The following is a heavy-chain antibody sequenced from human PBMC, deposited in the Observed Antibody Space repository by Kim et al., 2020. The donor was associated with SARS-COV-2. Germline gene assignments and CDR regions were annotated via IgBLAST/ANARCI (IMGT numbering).Heavy chain of an antibody. D-gene: IGHD2-2*01. Sequence: SETLSLTCTVSGGSVSSGSYYWSWIRQPPGKGLEWIGYIYYSGSTNYTPSLKSRGAMSVDKAKNQFSLKLSSVTAADTAVYYCARGTRYCSSVRCDLDALEVWGQGTMVTVSS. J-gene: IGHJ3*01. CDR1: GGSVSSGSYY. CDR3: ARGTRYCSSVRCDLDALEV. CDR2: IYYSGST. V-gene: IGHV4-61*01.